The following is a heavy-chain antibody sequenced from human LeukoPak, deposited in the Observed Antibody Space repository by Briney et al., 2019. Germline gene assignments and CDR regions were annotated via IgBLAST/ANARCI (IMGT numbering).Heavy chain of an antibody. Sequence: GGSLRLYCSASGFTFSSYSMNWVRQAPGKGLEWVSSISSSSSYIYYTDSVKVRFTISRDNATNSLYPQMNSLRAEDTAVYYCARRSGYSRSRGPDAFDIWGQGTMVTVSS. D-gene: IGHD6-13*01. J-gene: IGHJ3*02. V-gene: IGHV3-21*01. CDR3: ARRSGYSRSRGPDAFDI. CDR2: ISSSSSYI. CDR1: GFTFSSYS.